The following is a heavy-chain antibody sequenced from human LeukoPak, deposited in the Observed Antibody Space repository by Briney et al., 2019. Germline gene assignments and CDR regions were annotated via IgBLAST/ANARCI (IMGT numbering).Heavy chain of an antibody. CDR2: IWLDGSNK. D-gene: IGHD3-22*01. J-gene: IGHJ4*02. V-gene: IGHV3-33*01. Sequence: GGSLRLSCAASGFTFSSYGMNWVRQAPGKGLEWEAVIWLDGSNKYYADSVKGRFTISRDNSKNTLYLQMNSLRAEDTAVYYCARDPYYYDSSGYYGGYYFDYWGQGTLVTVSS. CDR3: ARDPYYYDSSGYYGGYYFDY. CDR1: GFTFSSYG.